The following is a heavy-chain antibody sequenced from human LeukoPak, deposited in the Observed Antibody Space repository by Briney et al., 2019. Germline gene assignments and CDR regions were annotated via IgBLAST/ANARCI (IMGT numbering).Heavy chain of an antibody. V-gene: IGHV1-69*13. CDR2: IIPIFVTA. J-gene: IGHJ4*02. Sequence: ASVKVSCKASGGTFSSYAISWVRQAPGQGLEWMGGIIPIFVTANYAQKFQGRVTITADESTSSAYMELSSLRSEDTAVYYCARGRLSGSYDFWGQGTLVTVSS. CDR3: ARGRLSGSYDF. D-gene: IGHD1-26*01. CDR1: GGTFSSYA.